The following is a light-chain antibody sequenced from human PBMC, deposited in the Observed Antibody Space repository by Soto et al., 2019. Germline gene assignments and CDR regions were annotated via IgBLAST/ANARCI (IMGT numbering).Light chain of an antibody. J-gene: IGKJ1*01. CDR1: QSISTY. CDR2: KAS. Sequence: DIQMTQSPSPLSASVGDRVTITCRASQSISTYLNWYQQKPGKAPKLLIYKASSLESGVPSRFSGSGSGTEFTLTISSLQPDDFATYYCQQYNSYSPWTFGQGTKVDIK. CDR3: QQYNSYSPWT. V-gene: IGKV1-5*03.